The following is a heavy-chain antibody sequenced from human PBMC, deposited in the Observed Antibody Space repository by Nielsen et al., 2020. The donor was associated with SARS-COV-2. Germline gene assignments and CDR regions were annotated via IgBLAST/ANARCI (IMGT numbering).Heavy chain of an antibody. CDR3: ARRTFHYHGMDV. J-gene: IGHJ6*02. V-gene: IGHV4-39*01. CDR2: IYFSGKT. Sequence: SETLSLTCSVSGGSISNSRNYWGWIRQPPGKGLEWIGDIYFSGKTYYAPSLKSRVTISVVTSQNQVSLKLRSVSAAGTAVYYCARRTFHYHGMDVWGQGTSVTVSS. CDR1: GGSISNSRNY.